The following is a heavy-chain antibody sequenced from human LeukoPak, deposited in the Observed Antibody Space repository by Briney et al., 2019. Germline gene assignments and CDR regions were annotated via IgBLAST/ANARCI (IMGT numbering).Heavy chain of an antibody. Sequence: GASVKVSCKASGYTFTGYYMHWVRQAPGQGLEWMGWISAYNGNTNYAQKLQGRVTMTTDTSTSTAYMELRSLRSDDTAVYYCARDPRMGSGYFDYWGQGTLVTVSS. CDR3: ARDPRMGSGYFDY. CDR1: GYTFTGYY. CDR2: ISAYNGNT. D-gene: IGHD3-10*01. V-gene: IGHV1-18*04. J-gene: IGHJ4*02.